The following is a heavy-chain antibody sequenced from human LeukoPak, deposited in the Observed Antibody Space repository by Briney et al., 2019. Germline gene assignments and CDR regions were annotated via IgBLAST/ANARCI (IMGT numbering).Heavy chain of an antibody. J-gene: IGHJ4*02. Sequence: GGSLRLSCAASGFTFSSYWMTWVRQAPGKGLEWVANIKEDGSEKYYVDSVKGRFTISRDNAKSSLYLQMNSLRAEDTAVYYCGRNRGPPYWGQGILVTVSS. D-gene: IGHD1/OR15-1a*01. CDR2: IKEDGSEK. CDR1: GFTFSSYW. CDR3: GRNRGPPY. V-gene: IGHV3-7*03.